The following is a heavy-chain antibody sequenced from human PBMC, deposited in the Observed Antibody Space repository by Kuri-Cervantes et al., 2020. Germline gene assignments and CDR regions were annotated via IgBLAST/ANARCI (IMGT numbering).Heavy chain of an antibody. J-gene: IGHJ4*02. CDR1: GFTFSTYW. D-gene: IGHD1-26*01. Sequence: GGSLRLSCAASGFTFSTYWMTWVRQAPGKGLEWVANIKQDGSEKYYVDSLKGRFTISRDNAKNSLYLQMNDLRAEDTAVYYCARGPRRYSGSYGLSGWGQGTLVTVSS. CDR2: IKQDGSEK. CDR3: ARGPRRYSGSYGLSG. V-gene: IGHV3-7*02.